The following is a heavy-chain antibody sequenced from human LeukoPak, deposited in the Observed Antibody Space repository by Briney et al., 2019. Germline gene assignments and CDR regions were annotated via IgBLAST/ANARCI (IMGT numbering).Heavy chain of an antibody. V-gene: IGHV3-13*01. D-gene: IGHD3-3*01. J-gene: IGHJ4*02. CDR3: ATEVTYYDFRSGYLDY. CDR2: IGTAVDT. CDR1: GFTFSSYD. Sequence: GGSLRLSCVASGFTFSSYDMHWVRQVTGKGLEWVSAIGTAVDTSYADSVKGRFTISRDNAKNSLYLQMNSLRAEDTAVYYCATEVTYYDFRSGYLDYWGQGTLVTVSS.